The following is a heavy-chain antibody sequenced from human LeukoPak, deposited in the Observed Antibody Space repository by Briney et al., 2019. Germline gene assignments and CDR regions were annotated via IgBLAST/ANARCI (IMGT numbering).Heavy chain of an antibody. D-gene: IGHD3-10*01. CDR1: RFSFSTYG. V-gene: IGHV3-30*18. Sequence: GGSLRLSCAASRFSFSTYGMHWVRQAPGKGLEWVAVISYDGSNKYYADSVKGRFTISRDNSKNTLYLQMNSLRAEDTAVYYCAKGETWRFGELLIDYWGQGTLVTVSS. CDR2: ISYDGSNK. CDR3: AKGETWRFGELLIDY. J-gene: IGHJ4*02.